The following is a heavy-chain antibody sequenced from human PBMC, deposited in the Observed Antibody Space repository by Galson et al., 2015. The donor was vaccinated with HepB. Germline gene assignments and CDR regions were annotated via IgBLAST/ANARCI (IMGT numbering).Heavy chain of an antibody. D-gene: IGHD4-17*01. Sequence: ETLSLTCTVSGGSISSSSYYWGWIRQPPGKGLEWIGSIYYSGSTYYNPSLKSRVTISVDTSKNQFSLKLSSVTAADTAVYYCARDFRPVTVDYWGQGTLVTVSS. J-gene: IGHJ4*02. CDR1: GGSISSSSYY. CDR2: IYYSGST. V-gene: IGHV4-39*07. CDR3: ARDFRPVTVDY.